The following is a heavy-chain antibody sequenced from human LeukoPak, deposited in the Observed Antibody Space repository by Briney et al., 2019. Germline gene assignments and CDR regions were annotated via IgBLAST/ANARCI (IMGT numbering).Heavy chain of an antibody. CDR1: GFTFSSYA. J-gene: IGHJ4*02. Sequence: PGGSLRLSCAASGFTFSSYAMHWVRQAPGKGLEYVSAISGNGGSTYYANSVKGRFTISRDNSKNTLYLQMGSLRGEDMAVYYCARYSSSWFDSHFDYWGQGTLVTVSS. CDR2: ISGNGGST. D-gene: IGHD6-13*01. CDR3: ARYSSSWFDSHFDY. V-gene: IGHV3-64*01.